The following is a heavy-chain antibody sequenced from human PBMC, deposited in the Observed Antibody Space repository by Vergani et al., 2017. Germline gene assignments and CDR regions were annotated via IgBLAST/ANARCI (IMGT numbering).Heavy chain of an antibody. CDR1: GFTFSSYW. Sequence: EVQLVESGGGLVQPGGSLRLSCAASGFTFSSYWMHWVRQAPGKGLVWVSRINSDGSSTSYADSVKGRFTISRDNAKNTLYLQMNSLRAEDTAVYYCARGRVVPAARVGGMEVWGQGTTVTVSS. CDR2: INSDGSST. J-gene: IGHJ6*02. V-gene: IGHV3-74*01. CDR3: ARGRVVPAARVGGMEV. D-gene: IGHD2-2*01.